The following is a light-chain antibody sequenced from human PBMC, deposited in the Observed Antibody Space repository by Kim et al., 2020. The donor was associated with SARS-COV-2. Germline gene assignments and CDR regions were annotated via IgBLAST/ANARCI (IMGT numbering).Light chain of an antibody. J-gene: IGKJ2*01. Sequence: DIQMTQSPSSLSASVGDRVTITCRASQSISSYLNWYQQKPGKVPKLLIYAASSLQSGVPSRFSGSGSGTDFTLTISSLQPEDFATYYCQKSYSTLYTFGQGTKLEI. V-gene: IGKV1-39*01. CDR3: QKSYSTLYT. CDR2: AAS. CDR1: QSISSY.